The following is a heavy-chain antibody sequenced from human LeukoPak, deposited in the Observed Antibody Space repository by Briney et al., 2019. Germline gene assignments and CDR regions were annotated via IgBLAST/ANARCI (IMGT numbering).Heavy chain of an antibody. D-gene: IGHD6-19*01. CDR3: ARDGPYSSGWYAYFQH. CDR1: GDSISSGDYY. Sequence: PSETLSLTCTVSGDSISSGDYYWSWIRQSPGKGLEWIGYIYYSGSTYYNPSLKSRVTISVDTSKNQFSLKLNSVTAADTAAYYCARDGPYSSGWYAYFQHWGQGTLVTVSS. V-gene: IGHV4-30-4*01. CDR2: IYYSGST. J-gene: IGHJ1*01.